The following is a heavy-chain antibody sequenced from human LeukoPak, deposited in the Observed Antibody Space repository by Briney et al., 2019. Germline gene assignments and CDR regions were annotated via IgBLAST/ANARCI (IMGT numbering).Heavy chain of an antibody. Sequence: PGGSLRLSCAASGFSFSRYWMSWVRQAPGKGLEWVANINPDGSEKYYVDSMEGRFTISRDNAKNSLYLQMNSLRAEDTALYYCAKDITLAAKSAFDIWGQGTMVTVSS. J-gene: IGHJ3*02. CDR3: AKDITLAAKSAFDI. V-gene: IGHV3-7*03. D-gene: IGHD3-3*01. CDR2: INPDGSEK. CDR1: GFSFSRYW.